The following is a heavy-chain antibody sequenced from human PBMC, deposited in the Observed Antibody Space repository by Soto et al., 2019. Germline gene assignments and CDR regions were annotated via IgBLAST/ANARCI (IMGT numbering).Heavy chain of an antibody. CDR3: ARRGITRRAPDI. V-gene: IGHV5-10-1*01. CDR2: IDPSDSYT. J-gene: IGHJ3*02. Sequence: PGQSMKDSCNGSGDSFASYWIRRVRKMTGKGLEWMGRIDPSDSYTNYSPSFQGHVTISADKSISTAYLQWSSLKALDTAMYYCARRGITRRAPDIWGQGTMVTVSS. CDR1: GDSFASYW. D-gene: IGHD3-10*01.